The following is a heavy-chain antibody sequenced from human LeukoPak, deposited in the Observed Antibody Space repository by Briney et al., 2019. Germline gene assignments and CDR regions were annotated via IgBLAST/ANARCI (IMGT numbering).Heavy chain of an antibody. CDR2: IYYSGST. J-gene: IGHJ6*02. D-gene: IGHD6-13*01. V-gene: IGHV4-38-2*01. CDR3: AIAPSSHYGMDV. Sequence: GSLRLSCAASGFTFSDYYMSWIRQPPGKGLEWIGSIYYSGSTYYNPSLKSRVTISVDTSKNQFSLKLSSVTAADTAVYYCAIAPSSHYGMDVWGQGTTVTVSS. CDR1: GFTFSDYY.